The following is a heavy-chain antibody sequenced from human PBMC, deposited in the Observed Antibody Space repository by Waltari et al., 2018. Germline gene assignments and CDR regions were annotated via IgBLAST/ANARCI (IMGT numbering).Heavy chain of an antibody. D-gene: IGHD3-10*01. CDR2: ISPVLGTT. CDR3: AIPPDYYGSGTTYFAY. CDR1: GGTFRSYT. J-gene: IGHJ4*02. V-gene: IGHV1-69*08. Sequence: QVQLVQSGAEVEKPGSSVKVSCKASGGTFRSYTIIWVRQAPGQGLEWMGRISPVLGTTTYEQKFQDRVTITADKSTGTAYMELSSLRSDDTAVYYCAIPPDYYGSGTTYFAYWGQGTLVTVSS.